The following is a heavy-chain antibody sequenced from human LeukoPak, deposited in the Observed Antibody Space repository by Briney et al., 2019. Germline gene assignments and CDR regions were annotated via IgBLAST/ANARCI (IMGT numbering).Heavy chain of an antibody. V-gene: IGHV4-39*07. CDR1: DDAITSRSYY. CDR2: IYYSGTT. D-gene: IGHD6-19*01. CDR3: ARGSKYSSGWFGWFDR. J-gene: IGHJ5*02. Sequence: SETVSLTCSVSDDAITSRSYYWVWIRQSPGRGLDWIGSIYYSGTTYYNPYLKSRVTISVDTSKNQFSLKLKSVTAADTAIYYCARGSKYSSGWFGWFDRWGQGTLITVSS.